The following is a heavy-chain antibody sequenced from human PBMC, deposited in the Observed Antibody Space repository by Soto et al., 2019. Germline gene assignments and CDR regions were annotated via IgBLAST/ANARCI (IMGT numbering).Heavy chain of an antibody. V-gene: IGHV3-66*01. Sequence: VGSLRLSCAASGFTVSRNYMSWVRQAPGKGLEWVSIIHSGDSTYYAGSVKGRFTISRDNSKNTLFLQMNSLRVEDTAVYYCASRHTSSWSALDYWGQGTQVTVSS. CDR1: GFTVSRNY. J-gene: IGHJ4*02. CDR3: ASRHTSSWSALDY. CDR2: IHSGDST. D-gene: IGHD6-13*01.